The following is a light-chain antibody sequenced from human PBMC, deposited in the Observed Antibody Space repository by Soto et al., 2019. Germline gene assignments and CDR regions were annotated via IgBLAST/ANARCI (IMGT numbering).Light chain of an antibody. CDR2: GVV. CDR3: CSYAGGYTYL. J-gene: IGLJ1*01. V-gene: IGLV2-11*01. Sequence: QSALTQPRSVSGPPGQSVSISCSGTSSDVGTYNYVSWYQQHPGKAPKLLIYGVVRWPSGVPDRFSGSKSGNTASLTISGLQAEDEADYFCCSYAGGYTYLFGTGTKLTVL. CDR1: SSDVGTYNY.